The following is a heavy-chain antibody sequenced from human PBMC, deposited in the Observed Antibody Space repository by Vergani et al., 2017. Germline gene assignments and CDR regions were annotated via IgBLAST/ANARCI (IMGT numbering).Heavy chain of an antibody. CDR2: IYYSGST. CDR3: ASQTMVRGVNWFDP. V-gene: IGHV4-59*01. Sequence: QVQLQESGPGLVKPSETLSLTCTVSGGSISSYYWSWIRQPPGKGLEWIGYIYYSGSTTYNHSLKSRVTISVDTSKNQFSLKLSSVTAADTAVYYCASQTMVRGVNWFDPWGQGTLVTVSS. D-gene: IGHD3-10*01. CDR1: GGSISSYY. J-gene: IGHJ5*02.